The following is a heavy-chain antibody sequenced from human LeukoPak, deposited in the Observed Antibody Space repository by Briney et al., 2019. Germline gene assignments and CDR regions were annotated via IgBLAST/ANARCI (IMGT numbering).Heavy chain of an antibody. CDR1: GFTFSTYW. CDR2: IKQDGSEK. Sequence: GGSLRLSCAASGFTFSTYWMSWVRQAPGRGLEWVANIKQDGSEKYYVDSVKGRFTISRDNAKNSLYLQMNSLRAEDTAVYYCARERQNKDFWSGGDYWGQGTLVTVSS. V-gene: IGHV3-7*01. J-gene: IGHJ4*02. CDR3: ARERQNKDFWSGGDY. D-gene: IGHD3-3*01.